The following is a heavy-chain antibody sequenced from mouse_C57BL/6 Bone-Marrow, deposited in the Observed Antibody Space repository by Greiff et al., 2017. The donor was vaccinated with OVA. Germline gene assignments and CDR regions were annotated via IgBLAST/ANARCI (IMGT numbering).Heavy chain of an antibody. D-gene: IGHD1-1*01. Sequence: VQLVESGAELVRPGASVTLSCKASGYTFTDYEMHWVKQTPVHGLEWIGAIDPETGGTAYNQKFKGKAILTADKSSSTAYMELRSLTSEDSAVYYCTRERLLTIDYGGQGTTLTVSS. CDR1: GYTFTDYE. CDR3: TRERLLTIDY. CDR2: IDPETGGT. V-gene: IGHV1-15*01. J-gene: IGHJ2*01.